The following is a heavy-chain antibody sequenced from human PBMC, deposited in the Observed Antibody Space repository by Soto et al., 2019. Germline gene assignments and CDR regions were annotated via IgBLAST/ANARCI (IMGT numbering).Heavy chain of an antibody. D-gene: IGHD2-2*03. CDR1: GFTFSSYA. CDR3: AKAGYCSSTSCGYSEGVYYYYYYMDV. J-gene: IGHJ6*03. V-gene: IGHV3-23*01. CDR2: ISGSGGST. Sequence: GGSLRLSCAASGFTFSSYAMSWVRQAPGKGLKWVSAISGSGGSTYYADSVKGRFTISRDNSKNTLYLQMNSLRAEDTAVYYCAKAGYCSSTSCGYSEGVYYYYYYMDVWGKGTTVTVSS.